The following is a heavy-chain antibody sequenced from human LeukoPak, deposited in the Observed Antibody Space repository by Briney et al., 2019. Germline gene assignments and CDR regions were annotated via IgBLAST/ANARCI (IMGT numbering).Heavy chain of an antibody. CDR2: SIPFVGKA. CDR1: VGTFTSSI. D-gene: IGHD4-23*01. J-gene: IGHJ4*02. V-gene: IGHV1-69*16. Sequence: PVTVSFKGPVGTFTSSIIRSVRQATGHEREWGGGSIPFVGKANYAQKFQGRVTITTDKSTSTAYMELSSLRSEDTAVYYCARGPGGGNWLIDYWGQGTLVTVSS. CDR3: ARGPGGGNWLIDY.